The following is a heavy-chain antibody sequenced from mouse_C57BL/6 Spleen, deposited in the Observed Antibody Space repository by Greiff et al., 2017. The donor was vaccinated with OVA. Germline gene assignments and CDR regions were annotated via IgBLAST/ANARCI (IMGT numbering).Heavy chain of an antibody. CDR2: IWRGGST. CDR3: AKNYYGSSYGYFDV. V-gene: IGHV2-5*01. Sequence: VNLVESGPGLVQPSQSLSITCTVSGFSLTSYGVHWVRQSPGKGLEWLGVIWRGGSTDYNAAFMSRLSITKDNSKSQVFFKMNSLQADDTAIYYCAKNYYGSSYGYFDVWGTGTTVTVSS. J-gene: IGHJ1*03. D-gene: IGHD1-1*01. CDR1: GFSLTSYG.